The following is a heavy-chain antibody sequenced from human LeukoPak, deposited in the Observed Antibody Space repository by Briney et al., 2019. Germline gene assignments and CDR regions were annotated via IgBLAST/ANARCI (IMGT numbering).Heavy chain of an antibody. V-gene: IGHV3-23*01. CDR2: ISGSGGST. D-gene: IGHD2-2*01. CDR1: GFTFSDYY. CDR3: AKVEGPAPRKGSYFDY. J-gene: IGHJ4*02. Sequence: PGGSLRLSCAASGFTFSDYYMSWIRQAPGKGLEWVSAISGSGGSTYYADSVKGRFTISRDNSKNTLYLQMNSLRAEDTAVYYCAKVEGPAPRKGSYFDYWGQGTLVTVSS.